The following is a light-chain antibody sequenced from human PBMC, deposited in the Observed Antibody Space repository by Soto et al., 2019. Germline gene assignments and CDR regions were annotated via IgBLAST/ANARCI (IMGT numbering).Light chain of an antibody. V-gene: IGLV1-44*01. Sequence: QSVLTQPPSASGTPGQRVTISCSGSSSNIGSNTVNWYQQLPGTAPKLLIYSNNQRPSGVPDRFSGSKSGTSASLAISGLQSEAEADYYCAAWDDTLNARVFGGGTKLTVL. CDR3: AAWDDTLNARV. CDR2: SNN. CDR1: SSNIGSNT. J-gene: IGLJ3*02.